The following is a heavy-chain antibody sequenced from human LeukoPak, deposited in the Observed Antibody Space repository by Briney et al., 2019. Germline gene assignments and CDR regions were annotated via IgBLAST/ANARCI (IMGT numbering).Heavy chain of an antibody. D-gene: IGHD3-9*01. CDR2: ISGSGGST. J-gene: IGHJ4*02. CDR3: AKDAAGFEDDTLTGYYKGLFDY. CDR1: GFTFSSYA. V-gene: IGHV3-23*01. Sequence: GGSLRLSCAASGFTFSSYAMSWVRQAPGKGLEWVSAISGSGGSTYYADSVKGRFTISRDNSKNTLYLQMNSLRAEDTAVYYCAKDAAGFEDDTLTGYYKGLFDYWGQGTLVTVSS.